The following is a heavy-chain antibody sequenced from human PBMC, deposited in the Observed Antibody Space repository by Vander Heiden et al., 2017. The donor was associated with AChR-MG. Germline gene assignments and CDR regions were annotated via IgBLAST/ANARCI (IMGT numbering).Heavy chain of an antibody. D-gene: IGHD6-19*01. J-gene: IGHJ4*02. Sequence: QVQLVESGGGVVQPGGSLSLPCAASGFTFSRYGMHWVRQAPGKGLEWVAFIRYDGSNKYYADSVKGRFTISRDNSKNTLYLQMNSLRAEDTAVYYCAKDHVAVAGRRDHFDYWGQGTLVTVSS. V-gene: IGHV3-30*02. CDR3: AKDHVAVAGRRDHFDY. CDR1: GFTFSRYG. CDR2: IRYDGSNK.